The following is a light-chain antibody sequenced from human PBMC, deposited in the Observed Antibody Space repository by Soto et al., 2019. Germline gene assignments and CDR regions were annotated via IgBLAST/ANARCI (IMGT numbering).Light chain of an antibody. V-gene: IGKV3-15*01. CDR1: QSVSSN. J-gene: IGKJ4*01. CDR2: GAY. Sequence: IVGTQCAVTLSQSPGEMATLSWRARQSVSSNSAWYQQTPGPAHRPLIYGAYTRATGIHARFSGSASGKEFPLTISRLQSEVFAVYYCKQYYNWPLTVGGGTKVDIK. CDR3: KQYYNWPLT.